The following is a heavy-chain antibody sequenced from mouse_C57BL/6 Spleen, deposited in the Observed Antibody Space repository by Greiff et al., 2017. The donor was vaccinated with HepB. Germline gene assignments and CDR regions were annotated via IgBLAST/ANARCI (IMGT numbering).Heavy chain of an antibody. CDR3: ARRWDDYWYFDV. CDR2: ISYDGSN. Sequence: EVQLQESGPGLVKPSQSLSLTCSVTGYSITSGYYWHWIRQFPGNKLEWMGYISYDGSNNYNPSLKNRISITRYTSKNQFFLKLNSVTTEDTATYYCARRWDDYWYFDVWGTGTTVTVSS. CDR1: GYSITSGYY. V-gene: IGHV3-6*01. D-gene: IGHD4-1*01. J-gene: IGHJ1*03.